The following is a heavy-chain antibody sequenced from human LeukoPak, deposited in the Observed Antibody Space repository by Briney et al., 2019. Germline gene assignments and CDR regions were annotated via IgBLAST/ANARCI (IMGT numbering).Heavy chain of an antibody. CDR3: AICWGDFDY. J-gene: IGHJ4*02. V-gene: IGHV4-59*08. D-gene: IGHD7-27*01. CDR1: GDSISSYY. CDR2: IYYSGST. Sequence: PSETLSLTCTVSGDSISSYYWSWIRQPPGKGLERIGYIYYSGSTNYNPSLKSRVTISVDTSKNQFSLKLSSVTAADTAVYYCAICWGDFDYWGQGTLVTVSS.